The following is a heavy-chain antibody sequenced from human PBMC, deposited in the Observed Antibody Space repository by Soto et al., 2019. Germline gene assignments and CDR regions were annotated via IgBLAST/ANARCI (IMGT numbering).Heavy chain of an antibody. D-gene: IGHD2-2*01. CDR2: ISAYNGNT. Sequence: QVQLVQSGAEVKKPGASVKVSCKASGYTFTSYGISWVRQAPGQGLEWMGWISAYNGNTNYAQKLQGRVTMTTDTPTRTAYMELRSLRSDDTAVYYCACHGGYCRSTSGYSLGYYYYYGMDVWGQGTTVTVSS. CDR1: GYTFTSYG. J-gene: IGHJ6*02. CDR3: ACHGGYCRSTSGYSLGYYYYYGMDV. V-gene: IGHV1-18*01.